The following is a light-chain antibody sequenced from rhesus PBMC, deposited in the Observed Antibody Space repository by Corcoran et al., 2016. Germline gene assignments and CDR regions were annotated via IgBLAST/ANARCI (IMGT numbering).Light chain of an antibody. CDR1: QGISSW. J-gene: IGKJ2*01. Sequence: DIQMTQSPSSLSASVGDTVTITCRASQGISSWLAGYQQKPGKAPKLLFYKASSLLRGVPSRFSGSGSGTDFTLTISSLQSEDFVIYYCQQYNSRPPYTFGQGTKVEIK. CDR3: QQYNSRPPYT. V-gene: IGKV1-22*01. CDR2: KAS.